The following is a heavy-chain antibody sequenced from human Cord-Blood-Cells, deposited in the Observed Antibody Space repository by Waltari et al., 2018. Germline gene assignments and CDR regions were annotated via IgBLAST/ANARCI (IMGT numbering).Heavy chain of an antibody. CDR1: GFTFSSYW. D-gene: IGHD1-26*01. J-gene: IGHJ4*02. Sequence: EVQLVESGGGLVQPGGSLRLSCAASGFTFSSYWMHWVRQAPGKGLVWVSRINMDGSSTSYADSVKGRFTISRDNAKNTLYLQMNSLRAEDTAVYYCARDRTSGSYPYYFDYWGQGTLVTVSS. V-gene: IGHV3-74*01. CDR3: ARDRTSGSYPYYFDY. CDR2: INMDGSST.